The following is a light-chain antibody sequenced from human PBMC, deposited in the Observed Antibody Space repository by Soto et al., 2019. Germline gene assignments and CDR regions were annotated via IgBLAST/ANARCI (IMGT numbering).Light chain of an antibody. CDR1: QGISSY. V-gene: IGKV1-9*01. J-gene: IGKJ4*01. CDR2: AAS. CDR3: QQLNSYPRT. Sequence: IQLTQSPSSLSASVGDRVTITCRASQGISSYLAWYQQKPGKAPKLLIYAASTLQSGVPSRSSGSGSGTDFTLTISSLQPEDFATYYCQQLNSYPRTFGGGTKVDIK.